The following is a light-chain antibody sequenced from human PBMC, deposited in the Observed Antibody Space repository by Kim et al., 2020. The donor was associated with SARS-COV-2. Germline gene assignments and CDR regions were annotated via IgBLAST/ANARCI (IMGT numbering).Light chain of an antibody. CDR3: QQRSNWPPT. J-gene: IGKJ1*01. V-gene: IGKV3-11*01. CDR2: DVS. Sequence: EIVLTQSPATLSLSPGERATLSCRASHSVNSYLVWYQQKPGQPPRLLIYDVSNRASGIPARFSGSWSGTDFTLTISSLEPEDFAVYYCQQRSNWPPTFGQGTKVDIK. CDR1: HSVNSY.